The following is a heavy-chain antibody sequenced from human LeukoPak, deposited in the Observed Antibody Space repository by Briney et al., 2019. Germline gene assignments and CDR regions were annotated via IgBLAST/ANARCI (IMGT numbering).Heavy chain of an antibody. CDR3: AREDSSGYSDNWFDP. Sequence: ASVKVSCKASGYTFTSYGISWVRQAPGQGLEWMGWISAYNGNTNYAQKLQGRVTMTTDTSTSTAYMEPRSLRSDDTAVYYCAREDSSGYSDNWFDPWGQGTLVTVSS. D-gene: IGHD3-22*01. CDR1: GYTFTSYG. J-gene: IGHJ5*02. V-gene: IGHV1-18*01. CDR2: ISAYNGNT.